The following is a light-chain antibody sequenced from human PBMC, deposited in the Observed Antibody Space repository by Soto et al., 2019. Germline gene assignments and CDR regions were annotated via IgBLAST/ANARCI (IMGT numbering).Light chain of an antibody. Sequence: ESVLPQSPGTLSLSPGERATLSCRASQSVNTKYLAWYQQKPGQAPRLLISGVSSRATGIPDRFSGSGSGTDFILTIIRVETEDFAVYYCQQFGTSSLVTFCPGTKVDI. CDR3: QQFGTSSLVT. V-gene: IGKV3-20*01. CDR2: GVS. J-gene: IGKJ3*01. CDR1: QSVNTKY.